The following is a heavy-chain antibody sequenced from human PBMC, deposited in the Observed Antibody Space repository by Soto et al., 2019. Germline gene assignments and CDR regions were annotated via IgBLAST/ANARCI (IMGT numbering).Heavy chain of an antibody. V-gene: IGHV4-34*01. Sequence: PSGTLSLTCAAYGEPLSVYYLGLTCPPPGKGLEWIGEINHSGGTNYNPSLKSRVTISVDTSKNQFSLKLSSVTAADTAVYYCARGQRIAPRYWFDPWGKGTLVTVSS. CDR1: GEPLSVYY. D-gene: IGHD6-6*01. J-gene: IGHJ5*02. CDR2: INHSGGT. CDR3: ARGQRIAPRYWFDP.